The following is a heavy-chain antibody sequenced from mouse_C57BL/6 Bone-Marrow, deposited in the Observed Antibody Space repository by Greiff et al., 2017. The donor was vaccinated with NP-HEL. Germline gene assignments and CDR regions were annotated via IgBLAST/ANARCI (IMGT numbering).Heavy chain of an antibody. D-gene: IGHD1-3*01. CDR1: GYTFTSYW. J-gene: IGHJ2*01. V-gene: IGHV1-64*01. CDR2: IHPNSGST. Sequence: VQLQQSGAELVKPGASVKLSCKASGYTFTSYWMHWVKQRPGQGLEWIGMIHPNSGSTNYNEKFKSKATLTVDKSSSTAYMQLSSLTSEDSAVYYCARPKGSYFDYWGQGTTLTVSS. CDR3: ARPKGSYFDY.